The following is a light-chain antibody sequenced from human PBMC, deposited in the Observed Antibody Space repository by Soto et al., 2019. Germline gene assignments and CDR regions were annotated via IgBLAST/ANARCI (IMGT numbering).Light chain of an antibody. V-gene: IGKV1-9*01. J-gene: IGKJ4*01. CDR1: QGISSY. CDR2: AAS. CDR3: QQLNSYPLT. Sequence: DIQLTQSPSFLSASVGDRVTITCRASQGISSYLSWYQQKPGKAPKILIYAASTLQTGVPSRFSGSGSGTDFTPTISSLQPEDFATYYCQQLNSYPLTFGGGTKVEIK.